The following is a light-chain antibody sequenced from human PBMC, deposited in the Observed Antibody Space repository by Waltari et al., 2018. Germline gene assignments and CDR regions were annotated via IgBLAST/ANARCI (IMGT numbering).Light chain of an antibody. V-gene: IGKV1-39*01. CDR3: QQYYTIPLT. CDR1: QSISTS. Sequence: DIQVTQSPSSLSASVGDRVTITCRTSQSISTSLNWYQQKPGKPPKLLIFAASALQSGVSSRFSGSGSQTDFTLTIRNLQPEDVAVYYCQQYYTIPLTFGQGTRLEIK. CDR2: AAS. J-gene: IGKJ5*01.